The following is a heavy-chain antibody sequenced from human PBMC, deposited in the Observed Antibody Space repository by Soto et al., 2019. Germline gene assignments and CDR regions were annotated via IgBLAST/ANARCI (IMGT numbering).Heavy chain of an antibody. CDR3: VRDRGYSTFEY. CDR1: GFTFRTYW. D-gene: IGHD1-26*01. Sequence: GGSLRLSCAGSGFTFRTYWMSWVRQAPGKGLEWVANTNQDESEKNYVDSVKGRFSISRDNVKNSVDLQMNSLRFEDTAVYYCVRDRGYSTFEYWSQGTLVTVS. J-gene: IGHJ4*02. V-gene: IGHV3-7*01. CDR2: TNQDESEK.